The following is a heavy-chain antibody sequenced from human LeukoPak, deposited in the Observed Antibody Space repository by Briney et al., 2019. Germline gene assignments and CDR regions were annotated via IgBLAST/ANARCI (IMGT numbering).Heavy chain of an antibody. CDR2: ISSSGSTI. CDR1: GFTFSSYE. CDR3: AKGRGLELLYYYYMDV. J-gene: IGHJ6*03. Sequence: PGGSLRLSCAASGFTFSSYEMNWVRQAPGKGLEWVSYISSSGSTIYYADSVKGRFTISRDNSNNTLYLQMNSLRAEDTAVYYCAKGRGLELLYYYYMDVWGKGTTVTVSS. V-gene: IGHV3-48*03. D-gene: IGHD1-7*01.